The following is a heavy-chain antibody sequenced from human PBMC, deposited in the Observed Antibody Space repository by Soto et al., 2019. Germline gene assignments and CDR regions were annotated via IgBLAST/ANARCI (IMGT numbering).Heavy chain of an antibody. J-gene: IGHJ4*02. V-gene: IGHV4-59*08. D-gene: IGHD2-8*01. Sequence: QVQLQESGPGLVKPSETLSLTCTVSGGSISTYYWSWIRQPPGKGLEWIGYIYYGGSATYNPSLKSRGTLSVDRSKKQFSRKLNSVTAADTAVYYCTRGGHCTDGVCSALDYWGQGTLVTVSS. CDR1: GGSISTYY. CDR3: TRGGHCTDGVCSALDY. CDR2: IYYGGSA.